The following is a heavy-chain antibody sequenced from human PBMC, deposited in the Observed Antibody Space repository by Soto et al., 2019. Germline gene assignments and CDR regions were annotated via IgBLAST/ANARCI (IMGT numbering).Heavy chain of an antibody. CDR3: TTERYDSSGYYLIDY. J-gene: IGHJ4*02. CDR2: IKSKTDGGTT. Sequence: GGSLRLSCAASGFTFSNAWMNWVRQAPGKGLEWVGRIKSKTDGGTTDYAAPVKGRFTISRDDSKNTLYLQMNSLKTEDTAVYYCTTERYDSSGYYLIDYWGQGTLVTVSS. V-gene: IGHV3-15*07. D-gene: IGHD3-22*01. CDR1: GFTFSNAW.